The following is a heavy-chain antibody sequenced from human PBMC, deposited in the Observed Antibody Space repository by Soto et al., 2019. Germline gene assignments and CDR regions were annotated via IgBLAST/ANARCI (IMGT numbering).Heavy chain of an antibody. J-gene: IGHJ4*02. CDR3: ATVGIYSNYNYFDF. CDR1: GFRFRAYG. D-gene: IGHD4-4*01. Sequence: QVLLVQSGGGVVQPGKSLRLACAASGFRFRAYGIHWVRQAPGKGLEWVAAVSTDGSDRDYADTVQGRFTVYRDNAKDTAVLQIDSLRRDDNAVYYCATVGIYSNYNYFDFWGQGTLVTVSS. CDR2: VSTDGSDR. V-gene: IGHV3-30*03.